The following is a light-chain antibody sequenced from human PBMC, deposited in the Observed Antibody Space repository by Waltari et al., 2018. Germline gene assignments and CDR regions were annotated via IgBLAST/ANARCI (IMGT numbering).Light chain of an antibody. CDR1: SSDVGCYPY. Sequence: QSALTQPPSASGSPGQSVTISCTGTSSDVGCYPYVSWYQHHPGKAPKFMIYEVSKRPSGVPDRFSGSKSGNTASLTVSGLQAEDEADYYCSSYAGSNTWVFGGGTKLTVL. V-gene: IGLV2-8*01. CDR2: EVS. CDR3: SSYAGSNTWV. J-gene: IGLJ3*02.